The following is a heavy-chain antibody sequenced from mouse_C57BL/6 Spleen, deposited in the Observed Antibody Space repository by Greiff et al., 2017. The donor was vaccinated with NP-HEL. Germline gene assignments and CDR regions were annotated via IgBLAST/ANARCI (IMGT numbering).Heavy chain of an antibody. CDR2: IWSGGST. CDR3: ARNLGGAYYSNYDYAMDY. Sequence: QVQLQQSGPGLVQPSQSLSITCTVSGFSFTSYGVHWVRQSPGKGLEWLGVIWSGGSTDYNAAFISRLSISKDNSKSQVFFKMNSLQADDTAIYYCARNLGGAYYSNYDYAMDYWGQGTSVTVSS. CDR1: GFSFTSYG. V-gene: IGHV2-2*01. D-gene: IGHD2-5*01. J-gene: IGHJ4*01.